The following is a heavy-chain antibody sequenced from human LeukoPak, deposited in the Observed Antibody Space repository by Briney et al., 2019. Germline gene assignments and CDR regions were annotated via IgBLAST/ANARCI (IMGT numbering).Heavy chain of an antibody. CDR3: AREYSGLDY. Sequence: GGSLTLSCAASGFTFSDFYMTWIRRAPGKGLEWISYISDSGSAMSYSDSVKGRFTISRDNAKKSVYLQMNNLRVEDTAVYYCAREYSGLDYWGPGTLVTVSS. J-gene: IGHJ4*02. D-gene: IGHD5-12*01. CDR2: ISDSGSAM. V-gene: IGHV3-11*01. CDR1: GFTFSDFY.